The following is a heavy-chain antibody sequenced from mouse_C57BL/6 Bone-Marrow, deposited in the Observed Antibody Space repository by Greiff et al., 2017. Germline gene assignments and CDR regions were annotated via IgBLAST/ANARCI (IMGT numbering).Heavy chain of an antibody. Sequence: VQLQQSGAELVRPGASVKLSCTASGFNIKDDYMHWVKQRPEQGLEWIGWIDPENGDTEYASKFQGKAPITADTSSNTAYLQLSSLPSEDTAVYYCTTRGITTVVDYFDYWGQGTTLTVSS. CDR3: TTRGITTVVDYFDY. D-gene: IGHD1-1*01. J-gene: IGHJ2*01. CDR2: IDPENGDT. CDR1: GFNIKDDY. V-gene: IGHV14-4*01.